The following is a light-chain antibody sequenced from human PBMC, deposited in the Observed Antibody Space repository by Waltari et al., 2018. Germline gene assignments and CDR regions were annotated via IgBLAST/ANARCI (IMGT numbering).Light chain of an antibody. CDR2: KAS. Sequence: DIQMTQSPSTLSASVGDRVTITCRAVQSIIRWLAWYQQKAGKAPKLLIYKASILESGVPSRFSGGGSGTEFTLTISSLQPDDFATYYCQHYDSYSATFGRGTKVEIK. V-gene: IGKV1-5*03. CDR3: QHYDSYSAT. J-gene: IGKJ4*02. CDR1: QSIIRW.